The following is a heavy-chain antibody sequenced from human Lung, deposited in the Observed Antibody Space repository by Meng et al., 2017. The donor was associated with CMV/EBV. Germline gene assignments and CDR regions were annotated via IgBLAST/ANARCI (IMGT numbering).Heavy chain of an antibody. J-gene: IGHJ4*02. CDR3: TRGFLEGY. Sequence: LRLYWSSSGVTFSTYWMHWVRQAPGKGLVWVSRINRDGSVTGYADSVKGRFTISRDNAKNTLYLQMNSLRAEDTAVYYCTRGFLEGYWGQGTLVTVSS. V-gene: IGHV3-74*01. CDR1: GVTFSTYW. D-gene: IGHD3-3*01. CDR2: INRDGSVT.